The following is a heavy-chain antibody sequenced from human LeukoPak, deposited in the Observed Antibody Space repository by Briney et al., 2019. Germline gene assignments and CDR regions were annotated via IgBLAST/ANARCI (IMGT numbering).Heavy chain of an antibody. J-gene: IGHJ4*02. CDR1: GNSFGDYY. CDR3: AREPSGWYGRYFDY. CDR2: IYYSGST. D-gene: IGHD6-19*01. Sequence: SETLSLTCTVSGNSFGDYYWSWIRQPPGKGLEWIGYIYYSGSTNYNPSLKSRVTISVDTSKNQFSLKLSSVTAADTAVYYCAREPSGWYGRYFDYWGQGTLVTVSS. V-gene: IGHV4-59*01.